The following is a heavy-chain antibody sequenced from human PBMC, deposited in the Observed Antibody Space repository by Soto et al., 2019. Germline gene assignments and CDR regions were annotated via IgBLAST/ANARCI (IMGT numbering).Heavy chain of an antibody. D-gene: IGHD3-10*01. Sequence: GASVKVSCKDPEGPYNSFAISWVRQAPGQGLEWIGGIIPVFGTATYAQKFKGRVTMTAEVSTSTAYMELSSLTSEDTAVYYCARFLGGAGRYYVGQHSNYYDGLEVWGPGTTVTVSS. V-gene: IGHV1-69*13. J-gene: IGHJ6*02. CDR2: IIPVFGTA. CDR3: ARFLGGAGRYYVGQHSNYYDGLEV. CDR1: EGPYNSFA.